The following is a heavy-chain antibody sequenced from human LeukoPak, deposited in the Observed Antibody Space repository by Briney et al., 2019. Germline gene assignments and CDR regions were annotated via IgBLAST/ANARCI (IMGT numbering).Heavy chain of an antibody. CDR1: GYTFTSYG. CDR2: ISAYNGNT. J-gene: IGHJ6*03. Sequence: ASVKVSCKASGYTFTSYGIIWVRQAPGQGLEWMGWISAYNGNTNYAQKLQGRVTMTTDTSTSTAYMELRSLRSDDTAVYYCARDVYGGNSDYYYYYMDVWGKGTTVTVSS. D-gene: IGHD4-23*01. CDR3: ARDVYGGNSDYYYYYMDV. V-gene: IGHV1-18*01.